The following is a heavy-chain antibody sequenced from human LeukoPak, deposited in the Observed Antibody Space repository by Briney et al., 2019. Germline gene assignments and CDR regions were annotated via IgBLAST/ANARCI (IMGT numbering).Heavy chain of an antibody. V-gene: IGHV4-4*07. CDR2: IYTSGST. CDR3: AREVYCSSTSCYDAETWFDP. CDR1: GGSISSYY. J-gene: IGHJ5*02. D-gene: IGHD2-2*01. Sequence: SETLSLTCTVSGGSISSYYWSWIRQPAGKGLEWIGRIYTSGSTNYNPSLKSRVTMSVDTSKNQFSLKLSSVTAEDTAVYYCAREVYCSSTSCYDAETWFDPWGQGTLVTVSS.